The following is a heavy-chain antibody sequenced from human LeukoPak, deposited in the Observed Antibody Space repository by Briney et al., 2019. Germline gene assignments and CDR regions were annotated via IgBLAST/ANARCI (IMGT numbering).Heavy chain of an antibody. CDR2: SGST. CDR1: GYSISSGYY. D-gene: IGHD2-21*02. CDR3: ARSPYCGGDCYLHWYFDL. J-gene: IGHJ2*01. Sequence: PSETLSLTCTVSGYSISSGYYWGWIRQPPGKGLEWIGSGSTYYNPSLKSRVTISVDTSKNQFSLKLSSVTAADTAVYYCARSPYCGGDCYLHWYFDLWGRGTLVTVSS. V-gene: IGHV4-38-2*02.